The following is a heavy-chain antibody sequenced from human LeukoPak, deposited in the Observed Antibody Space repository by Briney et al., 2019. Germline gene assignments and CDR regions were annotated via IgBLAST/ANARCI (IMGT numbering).Heavy chain of an antibody. Sequence: GGSLRLSCAASGFTFSSNAMSWVRQAPGKGLEWVSAISGSGGSTYYADSVKGRFTISRDNSKNTLYLQMNSLRAEDTAVYYCAKVRRRDSSSWFDPWGQGTLVTVSS. V-gene: IGHV3-23*01. CDR3: AKVRRRDSSSWFDP. J-gene: IGHJ5*02. CDR2: ISGSGGST. D-gene: IGHD6-13*01. CDR1: GFTFSSNA.